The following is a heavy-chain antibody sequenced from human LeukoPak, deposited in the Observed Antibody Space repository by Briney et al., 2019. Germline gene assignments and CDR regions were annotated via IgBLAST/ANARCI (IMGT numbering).Heavy chain of an antibody. CDR1: GGSVSSYY. J-gene: IGHJ6*02. D-gene: IGHD3-22*01. CDR3: ARVGYYYDSSGYYYVRNYYYYYGMDV. V-gene: IGHV4-34*01. Sequence: SETLSLTCTVSGGSVSSYYWSWIRQPPGKGLEWIGEINHSGSTNYNPSLKSRVTISVDTSKNQFSLKLSSVTAADTAVYYCARVGYYYDSSGYYYVRNYYYYYGMDVWGQGTTVTVSS. CDR2: INHSGST.